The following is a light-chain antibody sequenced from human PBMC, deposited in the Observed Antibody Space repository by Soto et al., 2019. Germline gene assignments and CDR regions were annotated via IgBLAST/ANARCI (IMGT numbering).Light chain of an antibody. J-gene: IGKJ5*01. Sequence: AVQLTQSPSSLSAAVGARDNITFRAIQGISSAVAWYQQKPGKPPKLLMYDASSLESGVPPRFSGSGSGTDFTLSISSLQPEDFATYYCQQFNNYPLTFGQGTRLEI. CDR2: DAS. V-gene: IGKV1D-13*01. CDR1: QGISSA. CDR3: QQFNNYPLT.